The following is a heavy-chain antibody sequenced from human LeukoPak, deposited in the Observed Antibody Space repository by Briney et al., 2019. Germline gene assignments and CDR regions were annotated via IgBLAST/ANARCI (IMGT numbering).Heavy chain of an antibody. J-gene: IGHJ4*02. Sequence: PGGSLRLSCAASGFTFSSYSMNWVRQAPGKGLEWVSSISSSSSYIYYADSVKGRFTISRDNAKNSLYLQMDSLRAEDTAVYYCARSEAYSSGCGYWGQGTLVTVSS. CDR2: ISSSSSYI. CDR1: GFTFSSYS. CDR3: ARSEAYSSGCGY. V-gene: IGHV3-21*01. D-gene: IGHD6-19*01.